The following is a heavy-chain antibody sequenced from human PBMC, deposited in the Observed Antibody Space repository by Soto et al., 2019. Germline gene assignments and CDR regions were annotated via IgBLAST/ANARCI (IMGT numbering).Heavy chain of an antibody. J-gene: IGHJ6*02. Sequence: GGSLRLSCAASGFTFSSYDMHWVRQATGKGLEWVSAIGTAGDTYYPGSVKGRFTISRENAKNSLYLQMNSLRAEDTAVYYCARENGSSGYGSSFPGYYYGMDVWGQGTTVTVSS. CDR2: IGTAGDT. CDR3: ARENGSSGYGSSFPGYYYGMDV. V-gene: IGHV3-13*01. CDR1: GFTFSSYD. D-gene: IGHD5-12*01.